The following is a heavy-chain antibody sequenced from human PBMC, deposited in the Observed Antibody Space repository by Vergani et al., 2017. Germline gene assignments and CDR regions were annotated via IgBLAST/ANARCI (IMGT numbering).Heavy chain of an antibody. D-gene: IGHD3-22*01. J-gene: IGHJ4*02. CDR2: IIPIFGTA. CDR3: ARSRLIPPDYFDY. Sequence: QVQLVQSGAEVKKPGASVKVSCKASGYTFTSYYMHWVRQAPGQGLEWMGGIIPIFGTANYAQKFQGRVTITADESTSTAYMELSSLRSENTAVYYCARSRLIPPDYFDYWGQGTLVTVSS. V-gene: IGHV1-69*01. CDR1: GYTFTSYY.